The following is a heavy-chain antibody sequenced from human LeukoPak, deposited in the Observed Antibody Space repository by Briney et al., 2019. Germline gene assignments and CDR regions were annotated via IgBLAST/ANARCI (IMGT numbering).Heavy chain of an antibody. CDR1: GFTFSSYS. CDR3: ARYSSGWYDAFDI. CDR2: ISSSSSYI. J-gene: IGHJ3*02. D-gene: IGHD6-19*01. V-gene: IGHV3-21*01. Sequence: GGSLRLPCAASGFTFSSYSMNWVRQAPGKGLEWVSSISSSSSYIYYADSVKGRFTISRDNAKNSLYLQMNSLSAEDTAVYYCARYSSGWYDAFDIWGQGTMVTVSS.